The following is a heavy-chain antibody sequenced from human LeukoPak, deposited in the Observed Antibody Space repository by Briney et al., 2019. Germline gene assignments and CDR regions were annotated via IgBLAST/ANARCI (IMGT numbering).Heavy chain of an antibody. CDR1: GFTFRSYA. J-gene: IGHJ4*02. CDR3: ARRAAFRFGWYYYDSSGELFDY. V-gene: IGHV3-23*01. D-gene: IGHD3-22*01. CDR2: IGGSGGST. Sequence: GGSLRLSCAASGFTFRSYAMTWVRQAPGKGLEWVSRIGGSGGSTYYADSVKGRFTISRDNAKNSLYLQMNSLRAEDTAVYYCARRAAFRFGWYYYDSSGELFDYWGQGTLVTVSS.